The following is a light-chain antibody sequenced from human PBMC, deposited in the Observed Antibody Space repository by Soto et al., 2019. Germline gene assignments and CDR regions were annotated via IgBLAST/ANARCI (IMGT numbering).Light chain of an antibody. J-gene: IGLJ2*01. CDR1: SSDVGGYNY. CDR3: SSYTSSSTVV. Sequence: QSALTQPASVSGSPGQSITISCTGTSSDVGGYNYVSWYQQHPGKAPKLMIYDVSNRPSGVSNHFSASKSGNTASLTISGLQAEDEANYDCSSYTSSSTVVFGGGTKLTVL. CDR2: DVS. V-gene: IGLV2-14*01.